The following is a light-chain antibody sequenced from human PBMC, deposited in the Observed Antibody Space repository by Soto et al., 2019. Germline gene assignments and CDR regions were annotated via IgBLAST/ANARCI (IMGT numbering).Light chain of an antibody. CDR1: SSDVGPYNL. Sequence: QSVLTQPASVSGSPGQSITISCTGSSSDVGPYNLVSWYQHHPGKAPKLMISEVVKRPSGVSNRFSGSKSGNTASLTISGLQAEYEADYYCCSYAGSSMFVFGGGTKVTVL. J-gene: IGLJ2*01. CDR2: EVV. V-gene: IGLV2-23*02. CDR3: CSYAGSSMFV.